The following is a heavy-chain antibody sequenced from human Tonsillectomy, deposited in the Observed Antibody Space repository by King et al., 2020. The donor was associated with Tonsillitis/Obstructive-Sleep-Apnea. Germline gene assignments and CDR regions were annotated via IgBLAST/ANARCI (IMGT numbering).Heavy chain of an antibody. D-gene: IGHD6-13*01. J-gene: IGHJ4*02. CDR1: GVTFSNAW. CDR2: IKSTTDGGKT. CDR3: TTDRPIAGGDY. V-gene: IGHV3-15*01. Sequence: QLVQSGGGLVKPGGSLILSCAASGVTFSNAWMSWVRQDPGKGLEWGGRIKSTTDGGKTDYAAPVKGRLTISRDDSKNTLYLQMNSLKTEDTAVYYCTTDRPIAGGDYWGQGTLVTVSS.